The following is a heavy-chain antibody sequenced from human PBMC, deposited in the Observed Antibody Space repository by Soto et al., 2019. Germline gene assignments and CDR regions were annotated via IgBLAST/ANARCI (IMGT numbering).Heavy chain of an antibody. V-gene: IGHV3-9*01. CDR3: AKGFCSSTRCLTYSYMDV. CDR2: ISWNSGTM. J-gene: IGHJ6*03. D-gene: IGHD2-2*01. Sequence: EVQLVGSGGGLVQPGRSLRLSCAASGFSFDEYAMHWVRQAPGKGLEWVSGISWNSGTMGYGDSVKGRFTISRDNAKNSLYLQMNSLRAEDTALYYCAKGFCSSTRCLTYSYMDVWGKGTTVTVSS. CDR1: GFSFDEYA.